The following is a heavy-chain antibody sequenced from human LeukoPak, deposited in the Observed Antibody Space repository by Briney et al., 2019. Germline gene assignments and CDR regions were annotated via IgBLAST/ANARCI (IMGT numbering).Heavy chain of an antibody. CDR3: ASGSRSSWYPYYYYGMDV. CDR2: IIPIFGIA. V-gene: IGHV1-69*04. J-gene: IGHJ6*02. CDR1: GGTFSSYA. D-gene: IGHD6-13*01. Sequence: SVKVSCKASGGTFSSYAISWVRQAPGQGLEWMGRIIPIFGIANYAQKFQGRVTITAGKSTSTAYMELSSLRSEDTAVYYCASGSRSSWYPYYYYGMDVWGQGTTVTVSS.